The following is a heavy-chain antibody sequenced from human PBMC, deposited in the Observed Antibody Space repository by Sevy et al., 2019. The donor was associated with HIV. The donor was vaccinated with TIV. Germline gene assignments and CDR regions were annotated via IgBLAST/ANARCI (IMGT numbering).Heavy chain of an antibody. CDR2: MNPNTGNT. J-gene: IGHJ5*02. D-gene: IGHD3-22*01. Sequence: ASVKVSCKTSGYTFTSYDINWVRQATGQGLEWMGWMNPNTGNTGFVQKFQDRVTMTRDTSTSTAYMELRSLRSDDTAIYYCTRVRALNYYDSSVSMEYNWFDPWGQGTLVTVSS. CDR1: GYTFTSYD. CDR3: TRVRALNYYDSSVSMEYNWFDP. V-gene: IGHV1-8*01.